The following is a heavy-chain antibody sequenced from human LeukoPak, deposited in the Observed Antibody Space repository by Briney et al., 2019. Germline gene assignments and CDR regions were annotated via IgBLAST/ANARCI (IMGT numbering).Heavy chain of an antibody. V-gene: IGHV1-18*01. J-gene: IGHJ4*02. CDR2: ISANNGNT. D-gene: IGHD2-15*01. CDR3: ARDHMVRSLAGTLDY. CDR1: AYTFVRFG. Sequence: ASVKVSCKASAYTFVRFGISRVRQAPGQGLEWMGWISANNGNTNYAQKFQGRVTMTTDTSTSTAYMELRGLRSDDTAVYYCARDHMVRSLAGTLDYWGQGTLVTLSS.